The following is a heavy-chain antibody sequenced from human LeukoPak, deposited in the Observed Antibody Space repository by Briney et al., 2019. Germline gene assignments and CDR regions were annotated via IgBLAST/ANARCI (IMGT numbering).Heavy chain of an antibody. CDR3: ARALRFLEVDY. CDR2: INSDGSST. V-gene: IGHV3-74*01. CDR1: GFTFSRYW. Sequence: GGSLRLSCAASGFTFSRYWMHWVRQAPGKGLVWVSRINSDGSSTSYADSVKGRFTISGDNAKNTLYLQMNSLRAEDTAVYYCARALRFLEVDYWGQGTLVTVSS. J-gene: IGHJ4*02. D-gene: IGHD3-3*01.